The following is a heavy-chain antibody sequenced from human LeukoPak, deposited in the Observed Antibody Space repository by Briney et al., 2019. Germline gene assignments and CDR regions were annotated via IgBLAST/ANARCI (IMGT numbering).Heavy chain of an antibody. D-gene: IGHD4-23*01. CDR3: ARDPTTVVTLSFLDY. J-gene: IGHJ4*02. V-gene: IGHV3-48*03. CDR1: GFTFSSYE. Sequence: PGGSLRLSCAASGFTFSSYEMNWVRQAPGKGLEWVSYISSSGSTIYYADSVKGRFTISRDNAKNSLYLQMNSLRAEDTAVYYCARDPTTVVTLSFLDYWGQGTLVTVSS. CDR2: ISSSGSTI.